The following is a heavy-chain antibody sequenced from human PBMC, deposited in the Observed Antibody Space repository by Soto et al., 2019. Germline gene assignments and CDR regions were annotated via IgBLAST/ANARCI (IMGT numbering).Heavy chain of an antibody. J-gene: IGHJ4*02. Sequence: ASVKVSCKASGYTFTGYYMHWVRQAPGQGLEWMGWINPNSGGTNYAQKFQGRVTMTRDTSISTAYMELSRLGSDDTAVYYCARAKAITGTTSRRIFDYWGQGTLVTVSS. CDR2: INPNSGGT. D-gene: IGHD1-7*01. CDR3: ARAKAITGTTSRRIFDY. V-gene: IGHV1-2*02. CDR1: GYTFTGYY.